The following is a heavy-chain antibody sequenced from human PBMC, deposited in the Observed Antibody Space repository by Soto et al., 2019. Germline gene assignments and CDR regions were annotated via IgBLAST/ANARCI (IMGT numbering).Heavy chain of an antibody. Sequence: QVQLQESGPGLVRPSGTLSLTCAVSGGSISDNNWWSWVRQPPGKGLEWIGEIYRSGTSNYNPSLNSPVTISMDKSTKQISLHLYSVTAADSAVYYCARHIGVPGTSGFDYWGQGTLVSVSS. V-gene: IGHV4-4*02. CDR2: IYRSGTS. CDR3: ARHIGVPGTSGFDY. D-gene: IGHD2-21*01. CDR1: GGSISDNNW. J-gene: IGHJ4*02.